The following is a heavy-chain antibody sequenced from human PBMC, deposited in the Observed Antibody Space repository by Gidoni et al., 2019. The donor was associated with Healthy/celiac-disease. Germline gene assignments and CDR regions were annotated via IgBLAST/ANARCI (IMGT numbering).Heavy chain of an antibody. J-gene: IGHJ4*02. CDR1: GGTFSSYA. CDR3: ARPLLGGTDDSFDY. Sequence: QVQLVQSGAEVKKPGSSVNVSCKASGGTFSSYAISWVRQAPGQGLEWMGGIIHIFGTANYAQKFQGRVTITADKSTSTAYMELSSLRSEDTAVYYCARPLLGGTDDSFDYWGQGTLVTVSS. D-gene: IGHD3-16*01. V-gene: IGHV1-69*06. CDR2: IIHIFGTA.